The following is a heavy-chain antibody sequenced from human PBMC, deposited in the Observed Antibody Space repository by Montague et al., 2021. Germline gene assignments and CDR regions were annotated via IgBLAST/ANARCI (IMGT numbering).Heavy chain of an antibody. V-gene: IGHV4-61*01. J-gene: IGHJ4*02. D-gene: IGHD3-3*01. CDR2: IDYTGSS. CDR1: GGSVSNGYYY. Sequence: SETLSLTCNVSGGSVSNGYYYWSWIRQPPGKELEWIGYIDYTGSSKYNPSLQSRVTISINTSKNQLTLKLSSATAADTAVYYCARGEWVDSYYLDSWGQGTLVTVSS. CDR3: ARGEWVDSYYLDS.